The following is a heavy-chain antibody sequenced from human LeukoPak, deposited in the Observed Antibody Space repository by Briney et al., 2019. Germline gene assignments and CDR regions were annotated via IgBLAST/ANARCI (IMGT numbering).Heavy chain of an antibody. Sequence: GASVKVSCKASGYTFTSYGISWVRQAPGQGLEWMGWISAYNGNTNYTQKLQGRVTMTTDTSTSTAYMELRSLRSDDTAVYYCARGPYCSGGSCYSVDYWGQGTLVTVSS. CDR2: ISAYNGNT. CDR1: GYTFTSYG. CDR3: ARGPYCSGGSCYSVDY. V-gene: IGHV1-18*01. D-gene: IGHD2-15*01. J-gene: IGHJ4*02.